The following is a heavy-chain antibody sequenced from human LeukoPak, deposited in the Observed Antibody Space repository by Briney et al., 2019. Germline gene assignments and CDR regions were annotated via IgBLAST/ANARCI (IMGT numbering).Heavy chain of an antibody. CDR2: IYYSGST. CDR3: ARGTGYGSGSYYWPYYYYYYGMDV. V-gene: IGHV4-59*01. CDR1: GGSISSYY. J-gene: IGHJ6*02. Sequence: SETLSLTCTVSGGSISSYYWSWIRQPPGKGLEWIRYIYYSGSTNYNPSLKSRVTISVDTSKNQFSLKLSSVTAADTAVYYCARGTGYGSGSYYWPYYYYYYGMDVWGQGTTVTVSS. D-gene: IGHD3-10*01.